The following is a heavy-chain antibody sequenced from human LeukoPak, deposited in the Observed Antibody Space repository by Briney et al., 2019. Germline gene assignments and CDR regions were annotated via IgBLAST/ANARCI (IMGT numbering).Heavy chain of an antibody. J-gene: IGHJ4*02. D-gene: IGHD2-2*01. CDR3: ARICSSTDCLIPD. CDR1: GFTFSRHW. V-gene: IGHV3-74*01. CDR2: INSDASDT. Sequence: GGSLRLTCAASGFTFSRHWMHWVRQAPGKGLVWISRINSDASDTNYADFVKGRFTISRDNAKNTVYLQINSLRDEDTAVYYCARICSSTDCLIPDWGQGTLVTVSS.